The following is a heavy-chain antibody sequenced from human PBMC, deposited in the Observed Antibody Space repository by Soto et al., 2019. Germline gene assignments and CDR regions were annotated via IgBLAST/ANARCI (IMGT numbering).Heavy chain of an antibody. CDR2: IYYDGSDK. CDR3: ARERIGVGGKGVYYYYGMDV. J-gene: IGHJ6*02. CDR1: GFTFSSYG. V-gene: IGHV3-33*01. Sequence: HPGGSLRLSCAASGFTFSSYGMHWVRQAPGKGLEWVTVIYYDGSDKYYADSVKGRFTISRDNSKNTLSLQMNSLRAEDTAVYYCARERIGVGGKGVYYYYGMDVWGQGTTVTVS. D-gene: IGHD3-3*01.